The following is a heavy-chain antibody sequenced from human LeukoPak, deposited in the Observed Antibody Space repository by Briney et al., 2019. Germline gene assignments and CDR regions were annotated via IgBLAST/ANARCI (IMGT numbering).Heavy chain of an antibody. V-gene: IGHV1-2*02. J-gene: IGHJ5*02. CDR1: GYTFTGYY. CDR3: GRGLRSLFDP. Sequence: ASVKVSCKASGYTFTGYYIHWMRQAPGQGLEWMGWINPNSGGTNYAQKFQGRVTMTTNTSTSTTYMELRSLRSDDTAVYYCGRGLRSLFDPWGQGTLVIVSS. D-gene: IGHD4-17*01. CDR2: INPNSGGT.